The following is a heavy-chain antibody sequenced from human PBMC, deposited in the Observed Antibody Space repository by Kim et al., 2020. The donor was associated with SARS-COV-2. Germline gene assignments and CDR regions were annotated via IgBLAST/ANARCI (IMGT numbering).Heavy chain of an antibody. CDR3: AKRLGYCSSTSCYGCDY. D-gene: IGHD2-2*01. Sequence: GGSLRLSCAASGFTFSSYAMSWVRQAPGKGLEWVSAISGSGGSTYYADSVKGRFTISRDNSKNTLYLQMNSLRAEDTAVYYCAKRLGYCSSTSCYGCDYWGQGTLVTVSS. J-gene: IGHJ4*02. V-gene: IGHV3-23*01. CDR2: ISGSGGST. CDR1: GFTFSSYA.